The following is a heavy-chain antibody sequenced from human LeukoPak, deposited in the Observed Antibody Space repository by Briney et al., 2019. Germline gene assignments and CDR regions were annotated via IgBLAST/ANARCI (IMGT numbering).Heavy chain of an antibody. Sequence: GGSLRLSCAASGFTFVNYAMTWVRQAPGKGLEWVSAISTSGDNTYYTDSVKGRFTISRDNSKNTLFLQMNSLRAEDMAVYYCARIEWERLGRAFDIWGQGTMVTVSS. J-gene: IGHJ3*02. CDR2: ISTSGDNT. D-gene: IGHD1-26*01. CDR1: GFTFVNYA. CDR3: ARIEWERLGRAFDI. V-gene: IGHV3-23*01.